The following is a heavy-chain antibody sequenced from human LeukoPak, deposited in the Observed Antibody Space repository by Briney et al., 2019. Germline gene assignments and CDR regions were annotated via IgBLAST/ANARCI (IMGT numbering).Heavy chain of an antibody. V-gene: IGHV1-3*01. Sequence: ASVKVSCKASGYTFTSYAMHWVRQAPGQRLEWMGRINAGNGNTKYSQKFQGRVTITRDTSASTAYMELSSLRSEDTAVYYCAGGIVGATVLDAFDIWGQGTMVTVSS. CDR3: AGGIVGATVLDAFDI. CDR1: GYTFTSYA. CDR2: INAGNGNT. J-gene: IGHJ3*02. D-gene: IGHD1-26*01.